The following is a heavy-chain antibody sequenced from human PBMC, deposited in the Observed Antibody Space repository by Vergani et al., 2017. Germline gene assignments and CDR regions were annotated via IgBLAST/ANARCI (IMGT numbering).Heavy chain of an antibody. V-gene: IGHV1-3*02. J-gene: IGHJ6*02. CDR3: ARGLVAPDYYYYYGMDV. CDR1: GYTFTSYA. D-gene: IGHD2-15*01. CDR2: SNAGNGNT. Sequence: QVQLVQSRAEVKKPGASVKVSCKASGYTFTSYAMHWVRQAPGQRLEWMGWSNAGNGNTKYSQEFQGRVTITRDTSASTAYMELSRLRSEDMAVYYCARGLVAPDYYYYYGMDVWGQGTTVTVSS.